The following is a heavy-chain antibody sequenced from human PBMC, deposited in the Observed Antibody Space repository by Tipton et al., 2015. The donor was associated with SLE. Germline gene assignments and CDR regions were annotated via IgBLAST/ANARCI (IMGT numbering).Heavy chain of an antibody. D-gene: IGHD5-24*01. CDR1: GGSISSYY. CDR3: ARVGDGYKDWYFDL. V-gene: IGHV4-59*01. CDR2: INHSGST. Sequence: TLSLTCTVSGGSISSYYWSWIRQPPGKGLEWIGEINHSGSTNYNPSLKSRVTISVDTSKNQFSLKLSSVTAADTAVYYCARVGDGYKDWYFDLWGRGTLVTVSS. J-gene: IGHJ2*01.